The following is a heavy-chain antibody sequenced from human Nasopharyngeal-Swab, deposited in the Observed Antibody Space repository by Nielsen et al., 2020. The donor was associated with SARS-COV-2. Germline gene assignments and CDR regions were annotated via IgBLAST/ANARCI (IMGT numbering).Heavy chain of an antibody. Sequence: GESLKISCAASGFTFSRYWMHWVRLPPGKGLEWVSQIDVDGRRTTYADSVKGRFTISRDNAKNTLYLQMNSLRAEATAVYYCVRGGLGTGLENWGQGTLVTVSS. V-gene: IGHV3-74*01. CDR2: IDVDGRRT. D-gene: IGHD1-14*01. CDR3: VRGGLGTGLEN. CDR1: GFTFSRYW. J-gene: IGHJ4*02.